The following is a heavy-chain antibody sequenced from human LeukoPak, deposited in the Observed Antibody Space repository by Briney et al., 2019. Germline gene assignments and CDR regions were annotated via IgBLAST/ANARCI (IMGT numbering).Heavy chain of an antibody. CDR2: IYYSGTT. J-gene: IGHJ4*02. CDR3: ARHYPHLDY. V-gene: IGHV4-39*01. D-gene: IGHD3-16*02. CDR1: GGSISSSSYY. Sequence: PSETLSLTCTVSGGSISSSSYYWGWIRQPPGKGLEWIGSIYYSGTTYYNSSLKSRVTISADTSKNQFSLKLNSVTAADTAVYYCARHYPHLDYWGQGTLVTVSS.